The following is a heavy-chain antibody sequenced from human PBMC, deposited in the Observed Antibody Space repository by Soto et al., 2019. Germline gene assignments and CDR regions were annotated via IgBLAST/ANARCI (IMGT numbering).Heavy chain of an antibody. Sequence: QVQLQQWGAGLLKPSETLSLTCAVYGGSFSGYYWSWIRQPPGKGLEWIGDINHSGSTNYNPSLKSRVTISVDTSKSQFSLKLSSVTAADTAVYYCASQPRLRIVNAFDIWGQGTMVTVSS. V-gene: IGHV4-34*01. CDR3: ASQPRLRIVNAFDI. CDR1: GGSFSGYY. J-gene: IGHJ3*02. CDR2: INHSGST. D-gene: IGHD1-26*01.